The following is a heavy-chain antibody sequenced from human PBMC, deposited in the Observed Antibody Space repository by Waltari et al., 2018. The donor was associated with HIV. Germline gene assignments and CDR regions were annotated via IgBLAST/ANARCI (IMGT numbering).Heavy chain of an antibody. Sequence: SGISGSGGSTYYADSVKGRFTISRDNSKNTLYLQMNSLRAEDTAVYYCAKSRPQVVVNVEYSPEFDPWGQGTLVTVSS. V-gene: IGHV3-23*01. J-gene: IGHJ5*02. D-gene: IGHD2-15*01. CDR2: ISGSGGST. CDR3: AKSRPQVVVNVEYSPEFDP.